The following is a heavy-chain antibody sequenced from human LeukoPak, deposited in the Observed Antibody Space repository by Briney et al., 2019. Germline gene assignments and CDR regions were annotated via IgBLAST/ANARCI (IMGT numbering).Heavy chain of an antibody. CDR2: IFNSGST. CDR3: ARYKDGYNYYFNP. CDR1: GYSISTSYY. Sequence: PSETLSLTCSVSGYSISTSYYWGWVRQPPGKGLEWIGSIFNSGSTYYNPSLQSRVTISVDLSKNQFSLKLSSVTAADTALYYCARYKDGYNYYFNPWGQGTLVTVSS. J-gene: IGHJ4*02. D-gene: IGHD5-18*01. V-gene: IGHV4-38-2*02.